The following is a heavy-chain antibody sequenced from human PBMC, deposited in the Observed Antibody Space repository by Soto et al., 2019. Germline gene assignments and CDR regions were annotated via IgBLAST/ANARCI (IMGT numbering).Heavy chain of an antibody. D-gene: IGHD2-2*01. V-gene: IGHV1-8*01. CDR2: MNPNSGNT. Sequence: GASVKVSCKASGYTFTSYDINWVRQATGQGLEWMGWMNPNSGNTGYAQKFQGRVTMTRNTSISTAYMELSSLRSEDTAVYYCARGRHCSSTSCYPGGWFDPWGQGTLVTVS. J-gene: IGHJ5*02. CDR1: GYTFTSYD. CDR3: ARGRHCSSTSCYPGGWFDP.